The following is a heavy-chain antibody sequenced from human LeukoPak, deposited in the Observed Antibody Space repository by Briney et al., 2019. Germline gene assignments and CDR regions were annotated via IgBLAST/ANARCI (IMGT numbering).Heavy chain of an antibody. CDR1: GFTVSSYE. CDR2: ISSSGSTI. J-gene: IGHJ4*02. V-gene: IGHV3-48*03. D-gene: IGHD3-16*01. CDR3: AGATGGTWTD. Sequence: GGSLRLSCAASGFTVSSYEMNWVRQAPGKGLEWVSYISSSGSTIYYADSVKGRFTISRDNAKNSLYLQMNSLRAEDTAVYYCAGATGGTWTDWGQGTLVTVSS.